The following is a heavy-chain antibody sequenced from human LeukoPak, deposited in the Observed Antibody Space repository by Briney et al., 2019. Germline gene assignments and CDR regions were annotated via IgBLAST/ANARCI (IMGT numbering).Heavy chain of an antibody. CDR3: ARDGVGWEWLSRTPHDAFDI. CDR1: GGSISSYY. CDR2: IYTSGST. J-gene: IGHJ3*02. D-gene: IGHD5-12*01. Sequence: SETLSLTCTVSGGSISSYYWSWIRQPAGKGLEWIGRIYTSGSTNYNPSLKSRVTMSVDTSKNQFSLKLSSVTAADTAVYYCARDGVGWEWLSRTPHDAFDIWGRGTMVTVSS. V-gene: IGHV4-4*07.